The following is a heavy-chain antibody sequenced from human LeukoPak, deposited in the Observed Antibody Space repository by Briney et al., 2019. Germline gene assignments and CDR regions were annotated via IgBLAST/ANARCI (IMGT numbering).Heavy chain of an antibody. CDR1: GGSFSGYY. Sequence: SETLSLTCAVYGGSFSGYYWSWIRQPPGKGLEWIGKINHSGSTNYNPSLKSRVTISVDTSKNQFSLKLSSVTAADTAVYYCARGPWPFDIWGQGTMVTVSS. CDR2: INHSGST. J-gene: IGHJ3*02. CDR3: ARGPWPFDI. V-gene: IGHV4-34*01.